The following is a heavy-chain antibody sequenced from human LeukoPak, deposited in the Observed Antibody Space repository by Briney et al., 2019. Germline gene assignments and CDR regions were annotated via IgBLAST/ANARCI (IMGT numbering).Heavy chain of an antibody. J-gene: IGHJ3*02. V-gene: IGHV3-23*01. CDR2: ISGSGVTT. D-gene: IGHD6-19*01. CDR3: AKTSGFQKGAFDI. Sequence: GGSLRLSCAASGWTFSSYAMSWVRQDPGKGLQWVSSISGSGVTTYYAGSVKGRFTISRDNSKNTLFLQMNSLRAEDTTVYYCAKTSGFQKGAFDIWGQGTMVTVSS. CDR1: GWTFSSYA.